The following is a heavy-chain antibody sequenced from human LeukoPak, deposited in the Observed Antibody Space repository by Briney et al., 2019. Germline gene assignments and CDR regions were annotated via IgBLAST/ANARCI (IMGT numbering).Heavy chain of an antibody. Sequence: ASVKVSRKASGYTFTSYAMHWVRQAPGQRLEWMGWINAGNGNTKYSQKFQGRVTITRDTSASTAYMELSSLRSEDTAVYYCARDHGVAAWDYWGQGTLVTVSS. CDR3: ARDHGVAAWDY. V-gene: IGHV1-3*01. J-gene: IGHJ4*02. CDR1: GYTFTSYA. CDR2: INAGNGNT. D-gene: IGHD6-19*01.